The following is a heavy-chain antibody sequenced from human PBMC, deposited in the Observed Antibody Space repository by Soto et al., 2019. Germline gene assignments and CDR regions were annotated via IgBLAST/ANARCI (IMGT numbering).Heavy chain of an antibody. CDR2: IYPGDSDT. J-gene: IGHJ6*03. CDR1: GYSFTSYW. D-gene: IGHD3-10*01. Sequence: GESLKISCKGSGYSFTSYWIGWVRQMPGKGLEWMGIIYPGDSDTRYSPSFQGQVTISADKSISTAYLQWSSLKASDTAMYYCARIEDGSGRDYYYYYMDVWGKGTTVTVSS. CDR3: ARIEDGSGRDYYYYYMDV. V-gene: IGHV5-51*01.